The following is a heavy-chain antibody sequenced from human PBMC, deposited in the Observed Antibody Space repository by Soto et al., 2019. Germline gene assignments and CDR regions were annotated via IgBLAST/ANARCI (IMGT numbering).Heavy chain of an antibody. CDR1: GFTFDDYA. Sequence: SLRLSCAASGFTFDDYAMHWVRQAPGKGLEWVSGISWNSGSIGYADSVKGRFTISRDNAKNSLYLQMNSLRAEDTALYYCAKGYSSSPPYYFDYWGKGTLVTVSS. J-gene: IGHJ4*02. D-gene: IGHD6-6*01. CDR2: ISWNSGSI. CDR3: AKGYSSSPPYYFDY. V-gene: IGHV3-9*01.